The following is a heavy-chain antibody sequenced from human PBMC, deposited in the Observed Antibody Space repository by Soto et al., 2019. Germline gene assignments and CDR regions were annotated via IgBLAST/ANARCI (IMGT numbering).Heavy chain of an antibody. CDR3: ARGGSSSWYNWFDP. CDR1: GGSISSYY. Sequence: QVQLQESGPGLVKPSETPSLTCTVSGGSISSYYWSWIRQPAGKGLEWIGRIYTSGSTNYNPSLKSRVTMSVDTSKNQFSLKLSSVTAADTAVYYCARGGSSSWYNWFDPWGQGTLVTVSS. CDR2: IYTSGST. D-gene: IGHD6-13*01. J-gene: IGHJ5*02. V-gene: IGHV4-4*07.